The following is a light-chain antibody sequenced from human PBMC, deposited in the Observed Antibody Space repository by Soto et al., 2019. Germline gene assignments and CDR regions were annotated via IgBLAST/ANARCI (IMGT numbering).Light chain of an antibody. Sequence: QSALTQPPSASGSPGKSVTISCTGTSSDVGGSTYVSWYQQHPGNAPKLMIYEVSRRPSEVPDRFSGSKSVNTASLTVSGLHSEDEADYYCSSDAGSSNMIFGGGTKLTVL. J-gene: IGLJ2*01. CDR2: EVS. V-gene: IGLV2-8*01. CDR3: SSDAGSSNMI. CDR1: SSDVGGSTY.